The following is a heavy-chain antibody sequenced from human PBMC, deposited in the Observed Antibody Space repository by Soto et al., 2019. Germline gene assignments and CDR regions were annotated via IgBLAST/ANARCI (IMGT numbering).Heavy chain of an antibody. CDR2: IKSKADGGTT. CDR3: ATVGHYYLLFDP. D-gene: IGHD3-22*01. Sequence: GGSLRLSCAASGFTFTNAWMNWVRQAPGKGLEWVGHIKSKADGGTTDYDAPVKGRFAISRDDSGNTLYLQMNSLTTEDTAVYYCATVGHYYLLFDPWGQGTLVTVSS. J-gene: IGHJ5*02. CDR1: GFTFTNAW. V-gene: IGHV3-15*07.